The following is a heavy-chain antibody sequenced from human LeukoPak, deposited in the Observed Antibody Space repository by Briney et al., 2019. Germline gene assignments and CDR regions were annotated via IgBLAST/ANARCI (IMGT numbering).Heavy chain of an antibody. CDR1: GLTVNSKY. J-gene: IGHJ1*01. D-gene: IGHD1-14*01. Sequence: GWSLRLSCAASGLTVNSKYMSWVRQAPGKGLEWVSIIYSGGSTNYADSVKGRFTISRDNSKNTVYLQMNSLRAEDTAVYYCTGDVYQHWGQGTLVTVSS. CDR2: IYSGGST. CDR3: TGDVYQH. V-gene: IGHV3-53*01.